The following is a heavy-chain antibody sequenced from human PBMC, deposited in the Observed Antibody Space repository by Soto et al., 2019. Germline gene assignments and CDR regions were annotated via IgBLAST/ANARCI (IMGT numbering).Heavy chain of an antibody. CDR1: GGTFNNYA. CDR3: ARDTREITRVRGVIPYYIYHMDV. V-gene: IGHV1-69*01. J-gene: IGHJ6*02. CDR2: IIPAFGTP. Sequence: QVQLAQSGAEVKKRGSSVKVPCRVSGGTFNNYAISWVRQAPGEGLEWMGGIIPAFGTPKYAQRFQDRVTISADVYAATAYMELTSLRSDDTAVYYCARDTREITRVRGVIPYYIYHMDVWGPGTTVAVSS. D-gene: IGHD3-10*01.